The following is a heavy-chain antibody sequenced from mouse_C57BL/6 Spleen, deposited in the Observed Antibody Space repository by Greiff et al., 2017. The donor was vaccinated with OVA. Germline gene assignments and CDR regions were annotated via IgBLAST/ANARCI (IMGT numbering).Heavy chain of an antibody. Sequence: EVHLVESGGGLVKPGGSLKLSCAASGFTFSDYGMHWVRQAPEKGLEWVAYISSGSSTIYYADTVKGRFTISRDNAKNTLFLQMTSLRSEDTAMYYCARETAQALAWFAYWGQGTLVTVSA. CDR2: ISSGSSTI. CDR1: GFTFSDYG. J-gene: IGHJ3*01. D-gene: IGHD3-2*02. V-gene: IGHV5-17*01. CDR3: ARETAQALAWFAY.